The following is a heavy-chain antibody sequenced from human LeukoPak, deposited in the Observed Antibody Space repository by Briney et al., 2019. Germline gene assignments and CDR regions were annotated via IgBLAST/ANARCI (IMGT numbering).Heavy chain of an antibody. CDR3: ARNPPYSSPDY. CDR2: ISSSSYI. CDR1: GFTFSSYS. D-gene: IGHD6-13*01. J-gene: IGHJ4*02. Sequence: GGSLRLSCAASGFTFSSYSMNWVRQAPGKGLEWVSSISSSSYIYYADSVKGRFTISRDNAKNSLYLQMNSLRAEDTAVYYCARNPPYSSPDYWGQGTLVTVSS. V-gene: IGHV3-21*01.